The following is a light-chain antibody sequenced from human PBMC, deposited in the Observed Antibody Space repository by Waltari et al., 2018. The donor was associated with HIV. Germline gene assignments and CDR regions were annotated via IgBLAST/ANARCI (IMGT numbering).Light chain of an antibody. CDR1: ELPSQS. CDR2: KVP. V-gene: IGLV3-25*03. CDR3: KSTANSGTHVV. Sequence: SYELTQPPSVSVSPGQTAERTCFGDELPSQSWHWYQQKPGKAPVLVIYKVPKRPSGIPQRFSGSTSGTSVTLTIRGVQAEDEADYYCKSTANSGTHVVFGGGTKLTVL. J-gene: IGLJ2*01.